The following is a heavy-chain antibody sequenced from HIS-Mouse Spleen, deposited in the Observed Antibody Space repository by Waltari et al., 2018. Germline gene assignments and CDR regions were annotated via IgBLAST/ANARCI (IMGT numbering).Heavy chain of an antibody. CDR1: GGSISSRSYY. D-gene: IGHD3-10*01. J-gene: IGHJ4*02. Sequence: QLQLQESGPGLVKPSETLSLTCTVSGGSISSRSYYWGWLRQPPGKGLEWIGSIYYSGSTYYNPSLKSRVTISVDTSKNQFSLKLSSVTAADTAVYYCARGRRYYGSGSYGSFDYWGQGTLVTVSS. CDR3: ARGRRYYGSGSYGSFDY. V-gene: IGHV4-39*07. CDR2: IYYSGST.